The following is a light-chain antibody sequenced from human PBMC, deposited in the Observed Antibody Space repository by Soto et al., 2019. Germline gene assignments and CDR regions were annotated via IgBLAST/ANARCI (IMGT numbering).Light chain of an antibody. V-gene: IGLV2-23*01. CDR3: SSYVGDSAYA. CDR1: TYGFETYNQ. Sequence: QSVLTQPASMSGSPGQSITISCSGTTYGFETYNQVSWYQQHPGKAPKILIYEGSKRPSGVSNRFSGSKSGNTASLTISGLQAEDEAEYFCSSYVGDSAYAFGTGTKVTVL. CDR2: EGS. J-gene: IGLJ1*01.